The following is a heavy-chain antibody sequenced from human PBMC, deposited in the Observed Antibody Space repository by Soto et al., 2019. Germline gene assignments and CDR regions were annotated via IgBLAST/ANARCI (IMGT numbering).Heavy chain of an antibody. D-gene: IGHD6-19*01. Sequence: QVQLVQSGAEVKKPGASVQVSCKASGYTFTRYSINWVRQAPGQGLEWVGWISNYNGDTKYAQKFQGRVTLTTDTPTTTTYMDRRSLTSDDTAVYFCARGDSTGSPTGWFDPWGQGPLFTVSS. CDR2: ISNYNGDT. CDR3: ARGDSTGSPTGWFDP. CDR1: GYTFTRYS. V-gene: IGHV1-18*04. J-gene: IGHJ5*02.